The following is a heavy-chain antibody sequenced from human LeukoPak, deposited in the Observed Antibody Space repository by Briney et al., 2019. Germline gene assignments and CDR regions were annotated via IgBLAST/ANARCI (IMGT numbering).Heavy chain of an antibody. J-gene: IGHJ6*02. CDR2: IWYDGSNK. Sequence: PGGSLRLSCAASGFTFSSYCMHWVRQAPGKGLEWVAVIWYDGSNKYYADSVKGRFTISRDNSKNTLYLQMNSLRAEDTAVYYCARDRGHPRVYYYGMDVWGQGTTVTVSS. CDR3: ARDRGHPRVYYYGMDV. D-gene: IGHD3-10*01. V-gene: IGHV3-33*01. CDR1: GFTFSSYC.